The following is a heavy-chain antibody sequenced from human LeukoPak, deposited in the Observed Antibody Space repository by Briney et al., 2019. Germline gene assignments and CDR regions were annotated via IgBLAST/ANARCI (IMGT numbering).Heavy chain of an antibody. CDR3: ARTRSYSSGWYDWFDP. CDR1: GYTFTGYY. CDR2: INPNSGGT. Sequence: GASVKVSCKASGYTFTGYYMHWVRQAPGQGLEWMGWINPNSGGTNYAQKFQGRVTMTRDTSISTAYMELSRLRSDDTAVYYCARTRSYSSGWYDWFDPWGQGTQVTVSS. D-gene: IGHD6-19*01. J-gene: IGHJ5*02. V-gene: IGHV1-2*02.